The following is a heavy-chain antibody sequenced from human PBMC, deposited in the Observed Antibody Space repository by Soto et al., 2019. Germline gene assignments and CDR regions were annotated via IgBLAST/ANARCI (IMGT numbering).Heavy chain of an antibody. D-gene: IGHD2-15*01. V-gene: IGHV1-69*01. Sequence: QVQLVQSGAEVKKPGSSVKVSCKASGGTFSSYAISWVRQAPGQGLEWMGGIIPIFGTANYAQKFRGRVTITADESTSTAYMELSSLRSEDTAVYYCARDRGGYCSGGSCYSDAFDIWGQGTMVTVSS. CDR3: ARDRGGYCSGGSCYSDAFDI. J-gene: IGHJ3*02. CDR1: GGTFSSYA. CDR2: IIPIFGTA.